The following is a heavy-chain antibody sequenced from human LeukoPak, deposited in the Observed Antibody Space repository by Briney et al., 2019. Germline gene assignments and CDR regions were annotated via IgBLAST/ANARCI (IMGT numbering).Heavy chain of an antibody. CDR1: GFTFSSYW. J-gene: IGHJ4*02. V-gene: IGHV3-7*01. CDR2: INHNGNVN. Sequence: GGSLRLSCAASGFTFSSYWMNWARQAPGKGLEWVASINHNGNVNYYVDSVKGRFTISRDNSKNTLYLQMNSLRAEDTAVYYCARDRIDLRYCSGGSCYLDYWGQGTLVTVSS. D-gene: IGHD2-15*01. CDR3: ARDRIDLRYCSGGSCYLDY.